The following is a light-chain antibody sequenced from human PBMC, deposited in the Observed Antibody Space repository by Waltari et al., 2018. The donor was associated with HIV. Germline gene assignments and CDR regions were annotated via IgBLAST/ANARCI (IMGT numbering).Light chain of an antibody. CDR3: CSYIGSNNLV. Sequence: QSALTQPASVSGSPGQSITISCPDTRSPDGPSNHVSWYQQYPGNAPKLIIYDVFKRPSGVSNRFSGSKSGNTASLTISGLQAEDEADYHCCSYIGSNNLVFAGGTKVTV. CDR2: DVF. V-gene: IGLV2-23*02. CDR1: RSPDGPSNH. J-gene: IGLJ2*01.